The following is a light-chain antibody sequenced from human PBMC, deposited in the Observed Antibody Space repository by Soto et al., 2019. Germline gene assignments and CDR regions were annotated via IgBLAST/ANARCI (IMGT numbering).Light chain of an antibody. Sequence: VMTQSPAILSLSPGEGATLSCRASQSVTKNCLAWYQQKPGQAPRLLIYGASSRPGGIPDRFSGSGSGTDFTLTIPRLEPEDFAVYYCQQYGSSPYTFGQGTKVDI. CDR2: GAS. CDR3: QQYGSSPYT. CDR1: QSVTKNC. J-gene: IGKJ2*01. V-gene: IGKV3-20*01.